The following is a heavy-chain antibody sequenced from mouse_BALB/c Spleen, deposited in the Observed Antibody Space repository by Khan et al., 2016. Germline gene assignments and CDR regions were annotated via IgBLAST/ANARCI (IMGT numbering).Heavy chain of an antibody. CDR1: GFNIKDTS. CDR2: VDPANGNT. Sequence: VQLKQSGAELVKPGASVKLSCTASGFNIKDTSMHWVKQRPEQGLEWIGRVDPANGNTNYDPKFQGKATITADTSSNTAYLQLSSLTSEDTAVSYCVSRTLTPRYFDVWGAGTTVTVSS. V-gene: IGHV14-3*02. J-gene: IGHJ1*01. CDR3: VSRTLTPRYFDV.